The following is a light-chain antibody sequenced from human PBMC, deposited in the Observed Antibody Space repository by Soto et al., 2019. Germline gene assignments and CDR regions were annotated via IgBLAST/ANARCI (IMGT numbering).Light chain of an antibody. V-gene: IGLV2-14*01. CDR2: DVT. CDR1: SSDVGGYIY. J-gene: IGLJ1*01. Sequence: QSALTQPASASGSPGQSITISCTGTSSDVGGYIYVSWYQQHPGKAPKLMIYDVTSRPSGVSYRFSGSKSGNTASLTISGLQAEDEADYYCSSYTTSSSYVFGTGTKVT. CDR3: SSYTTSSSYV.